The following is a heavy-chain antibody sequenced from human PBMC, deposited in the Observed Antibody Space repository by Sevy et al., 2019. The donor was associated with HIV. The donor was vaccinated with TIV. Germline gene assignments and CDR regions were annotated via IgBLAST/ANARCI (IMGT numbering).Heavy chain of an antibody. CDR2: IYFTGNT. D-gene: IGHD1-1*01. J-gene: IGHJ4*02. Sequence: SETLSLTCSVSGGSISSYFWTWVRQSPGKGLEWIGNIYFTGNTDYSPSLKSRVTLSLATSKSQFSLTRKSVTAADTAIYFCARDSTTRPRVLDYWGQGTLVTVSS. CDR1: GGSISSYF. CDR3: ARDSTTRPRVLDY. V-gene: IGHV4-59*01.